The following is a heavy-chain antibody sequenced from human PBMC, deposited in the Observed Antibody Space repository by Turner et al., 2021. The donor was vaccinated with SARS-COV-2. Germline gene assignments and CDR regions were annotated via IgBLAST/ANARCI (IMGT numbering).Heavy chain of an antibody. Sequence: QVHLQQWGAGLLNPSETLSLTCAVYGGSFSGYYWTWIRQPPGKGLEWIGEIHPSGSTYYNPSLKSRVTISQDTSKSQFSLNLSSVTAADTAVYHCSRGDDSRKSGLLWGQGTLVTVSS. J-gene: IGHJ4*02. D-gene: IGHD2-21*02. V-gene: IGHV4-34*01. CDR1: GGSFSGYY. CDR2: IHPSGST. CDR3: SRGDDSRKSGLL.